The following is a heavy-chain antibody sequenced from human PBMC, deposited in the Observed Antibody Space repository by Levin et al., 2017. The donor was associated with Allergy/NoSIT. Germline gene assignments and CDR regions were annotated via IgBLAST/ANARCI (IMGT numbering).Heavy chain of an antibody. J-gene: IGHJ6*02. CDR3: ARDLKPPQGWLVPLDGMDV. D-gene: IGHD6-19*01. Sequence: GESLKISCAASGFTFSDYYMSWIRQAPGKGLEWVSYISSSGSTIYYADSVKGRFTISRDNAKNSLYLQMNSLRAEDTAVYYCARDLKPPQGWLVPLDGMDVWGQGTTVTVSS. CDR1: GFTFSDYY. V-gene: IGHV3-11*01. CDR2: ISSSGSTI.